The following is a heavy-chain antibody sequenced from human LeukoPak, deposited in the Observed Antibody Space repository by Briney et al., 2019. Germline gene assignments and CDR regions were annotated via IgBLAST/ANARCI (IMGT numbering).Heavy chain of an antibody. CDR2: ISGSGGST. CDR1: EFTLSSYA. V-gene: IGHV3-23*01. CDR3: AKVAGYSYVGVYYFDY. J-gene: IGHJ4*02. Sequence: GGSLRLSCAASEFTLSSYAMNWVRQAPGKGLEWVSAISGSGGSTYYADSVKGRFTISRDNSKNTLYLQMNSLRAEDTAVYYCAKVAGYSYVGVYYFDYWGQGTLVTVSS. D-gene: IGHD5-18*01.